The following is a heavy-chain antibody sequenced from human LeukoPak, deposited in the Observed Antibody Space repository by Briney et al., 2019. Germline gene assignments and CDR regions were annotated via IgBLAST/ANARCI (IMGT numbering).Heavy chain of an antibody. J-gene: IGHJ5*02. CDR1: GGSISGYY. Sequence: PSETLSLTCTVSGGSISGYYWSWIRQPPGKGLEWIGYIYYSGSNNYNPSLKSRVTISVDTSKNQFSLKLSSVTAADTAVYYCARGCSAGTPHNWFDPWGQGTLVTVSS. D-gene: IGHD6-13*01. CDR2: IYYSGSN. CDR3: ARGCSAGTPHNWFDP. V-gene: IGHV4-59*01.